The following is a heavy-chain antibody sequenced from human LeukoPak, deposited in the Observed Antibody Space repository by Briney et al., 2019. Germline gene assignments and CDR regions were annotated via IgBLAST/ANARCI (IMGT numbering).Heavy chain of an antibody. CDR3: PKPPDGYNSGAFGY. Sequence: GRSLRLSCAASGFTFSGYGMHWVRQAPGKGLEWVALIWYDGTNKYYADSVKGRFTISRDNSKTTLYLQMTSLRAEATAVYYCPKPPDGYNSGAFGYWGQGTLVTVSS. V-gene: IGHV3-33*06. J-gene: IGHJ4*02. CDR2: IWYDGTNK. CDR1: GFTFSGYG. D-gene: IGHD5-24*01.